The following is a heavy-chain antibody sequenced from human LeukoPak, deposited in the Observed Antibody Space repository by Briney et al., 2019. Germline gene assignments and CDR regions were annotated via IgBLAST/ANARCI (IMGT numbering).Heavy chain of an antibody. Sequence: KHGESLKISCKGSGYSFTSYWIGWVRQMPGKGLEWMGIIYPGDSDTRYSPSFQGQVTISADKSISTAYLQWSSLKASDTAMYYCARFRDLYGYEPSYYYFDYWGQGTLVTVSS. J-gene: IGHJ4*02. CDR3: ARFRDLYGYEPSYYYFDY. D-gene: IGHD5-18*01. V-gene: IGHV5-51*01. CDR1: GYSFTSYW. CDR2: IYPGDSDT.